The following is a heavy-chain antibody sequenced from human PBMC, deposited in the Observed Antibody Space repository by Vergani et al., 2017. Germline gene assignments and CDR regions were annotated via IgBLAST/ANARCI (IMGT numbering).Heavy chain of an antibody. J-gene: IGHJ4*02. V-gene: IGHV3-21*04. CDR1: GFTFSNAW. CDR3: AREFGTAAGSDDY. Sequence: EVQLVESGGGLVKPGGSLRLSCAASGFTFSNAWMSWVRQAPGKGLEWVSSISSSSSYIYYADSVKGRFTISRDNAKNSLYLQMNSLRAEDTAVYYCAREFGTAAGSDDYWGQGTLVTVSS. CDR2: ISSSSSYI. D-gene: IGHD6-19*01.